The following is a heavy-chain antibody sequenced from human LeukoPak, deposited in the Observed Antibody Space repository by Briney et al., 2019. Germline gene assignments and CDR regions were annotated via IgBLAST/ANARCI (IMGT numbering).Heavy chain of an antibody. CDR2: INWNAGST. D-gene: IGHD2-21*01. J-gene: IGHJ4*02. CDR1: GFTFSSYD. V-gene: IGHV3-20*04. CDR3: ARAFKYSMSGYYFDY. Sequence: GGSLRLSCAASGFTFSSYDMSWVRQAPGKGLEWVSGINWNAGSTAYADSVKGRFTISRDNAKNSLYLQMNSLRAEDTALYYCARAFKYSMSGYYFDYWGQGTLVTVSS.